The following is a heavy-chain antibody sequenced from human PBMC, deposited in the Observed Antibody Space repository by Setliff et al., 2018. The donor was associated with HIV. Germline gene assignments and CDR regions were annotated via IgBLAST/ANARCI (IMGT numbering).Heavy chain of an antibody. CDR3: ARGHSYDSYGYYLGGFDI. J-gene: IGHJ3*02. CDR1: GGSFRGYY. CDR2: INHSEST. D-gene: IGHD3-22*01. V-gene: IGHV4-34*01. Sequence: PSETLSLTCAVYGGSFRGYYWSWIRQSPGKGLEWMGEINHSESTNYNPSVKRRVTISIDTSKNQISLKLSSVTAADTAVYYCARGHSYDSYGYYLGGFDIWGPGTMVTVSS.